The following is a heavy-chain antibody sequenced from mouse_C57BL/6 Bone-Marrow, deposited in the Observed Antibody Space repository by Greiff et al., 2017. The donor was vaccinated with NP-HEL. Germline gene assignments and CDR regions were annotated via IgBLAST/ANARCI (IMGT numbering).Heavy chain of an antibody. CDR1: GFNIKDDY. Sequence: VQLQQSGAELVRPGASVKLSCTASGFNIKDDYMHWVKQRPEQGLEWIGWIDPENGDTEYASKFQGKATITADTSSNTSYLQLSILTSEDTAFYYCTRFITTVVSRGHWGQGTTLTVSS. J-gene: IGHJ2*01. CDR3: TRFITTVVSRGH. CDR2: IDPENGDT. D-gene: IGHD1-1*01. V-gene: IGHV14-4*01.